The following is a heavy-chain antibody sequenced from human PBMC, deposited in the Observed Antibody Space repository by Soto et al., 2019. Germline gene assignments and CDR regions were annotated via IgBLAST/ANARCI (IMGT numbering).Heavy chain of an antibody. CDR1: GGFVSSSSYS. D-gene: IGHD2-2*03. CDR3: ARLNGYCISTNCHGCYGMDV. Sequence: SETLSLTCSVSGGFVSSSSYSWGWIRQSPGKGLEWIGTMYSSENTYYNPSLLSRVTISVDTSKNEFSLRLSSVTAADTAVYYCARLNGYCISTNCHGCYGMDVWGQGTTVTVSS. CDR2: MYSSENT. J-gene: IGHJ6*02. V-gene: IGHV4-39*01.